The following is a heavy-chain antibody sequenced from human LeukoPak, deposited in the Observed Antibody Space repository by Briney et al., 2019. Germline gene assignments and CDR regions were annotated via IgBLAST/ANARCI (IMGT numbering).Heavy chain of an antibody. CDR3: ASTTYYYDSSGYYPGQYYYYYMDV. CDR2: ISAYNGNT. J-gene: IGHJ6*03. Sequence: ASVKVSCKASGYTFTSYGISWVRQAPGQGLEWMGWISAYNGNTNYAQKLQGRVTITADESTSTAYMELSSLRSEDTAVYYCASTTYYYDSSGYYPGQYYYYYMDVWGKGTTVTISS. CDR1: GYTFTSYG. D-gene: IGHD3-22*01. V-gene: IGHV1-18*01.